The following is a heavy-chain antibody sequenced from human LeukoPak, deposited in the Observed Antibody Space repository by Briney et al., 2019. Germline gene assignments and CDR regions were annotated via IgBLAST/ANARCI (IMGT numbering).Heavy chain of an antibody. CDR2: TYYASQWSN. V-gene: IGHV6-1*01. CDR3: TTCRNSAFYY. CDR1: VDTVSSSTIA. J-gene: IGHJ4*02. Sequence: SQTLSLTSAISVDTVSSSTIAWDWDRQSPSRGLEWLGRTYYASQWSNEYALSGKSRITMNPNTSKNPFSLQLNSVTPEDTAVYFYTTCRNSAFYYWGQGTLVTVSS. D-gene: IGHD1-14*01.